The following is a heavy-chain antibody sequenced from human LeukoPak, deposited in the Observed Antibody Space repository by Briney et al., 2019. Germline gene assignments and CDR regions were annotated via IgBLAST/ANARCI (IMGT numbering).Heavy chain of an antibody. CDR3: ARDIAARPDAEYFQH. V-gene: IGHV3-30-3*01. Sequence: GGSLRLSCAASGFTFSSYAMHWVRQAPGKGLEWVAVISYDGSNKYYADSVKGRFTISRDNSKNTLYLQMNSLRAEDTAVYYCARDIAARPDAEYFQHWGQGTLVTVSS. CDR2: ISYDGSNK. J-gene: IGHJ1*01. CDR1: GFTFSSYA. D-gene: IGHD6-6*01.